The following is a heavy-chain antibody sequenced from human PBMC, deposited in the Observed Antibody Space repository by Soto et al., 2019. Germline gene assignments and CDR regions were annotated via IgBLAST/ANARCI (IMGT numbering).Heavy chain of an antibody. Sequence: EVQLVESGGGLVQPGGSLRLSCAASGFTGSSNHMSWVRQAPGKGLEWVSLIYSGGSTYYADSVKGRFTFSRDNSQNTLYLQMNSLRAEDTAVYYCAGPGEQHRYWGQGTLVTVSS. CDR2: IYSGGST. J-gene: IGHJ4*02. CDR3: AGPGEQHRY. D-gene: IGHD3-16*01. CDR1: GFTGSSNH. V-gene: IGHV3-66*01.